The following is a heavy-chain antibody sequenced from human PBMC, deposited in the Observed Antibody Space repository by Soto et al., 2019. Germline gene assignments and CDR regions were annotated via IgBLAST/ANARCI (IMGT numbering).Heavy chain of an antibody. CDR3: ARGRYGDY. J-gene: IGHJ4*02. V-gene: IGHV1-18*01. CDR1: GYTFTSYG. CDR2: ISAHNDNT. D-gene: IGHD1-1*01. Sequence: QVHLVQSGAEVKKPGASVKVSCKCSGYTFTSYGITWVRQAPGQGLEWMGWISAHNDNTDYAQKPQGRVTVTRDTSPRTAYMELRRLRSADTAVYYCARGRYGDYWGQGALVTVSS.